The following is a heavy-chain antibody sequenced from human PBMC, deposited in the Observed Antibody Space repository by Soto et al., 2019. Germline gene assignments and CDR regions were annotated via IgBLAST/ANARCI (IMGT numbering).Heavy chain of an antibody. D-gene: IGHD3-22*01. Sequence: GGSLRLSCAASGFTFSSYAMSWVRQAPGKGLEWVSAISGSGGSTYYADSVKGRFTISRDNSKNTLYLQMNSLRAEDTAVYYCATAGGPTYYYDSSGYYCVRPRPNQHLDYFDYWSQGTLVPGSS. J-gene: IGHJ4*02. V-gene: IGHV3-23*01. CDR1: GFTFSSYA. CDR2: ISGSGGST. CDR3: ATAGGPTYYYDSSGYYCVRPRPNQHLDYFDY.